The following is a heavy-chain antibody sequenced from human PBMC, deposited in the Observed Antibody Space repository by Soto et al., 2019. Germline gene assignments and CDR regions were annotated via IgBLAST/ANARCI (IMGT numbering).Heavy chain of an antibody. CDR1: GGSLSDYL. D-gene: IGHD6-19*01. V-gene: IGHV4-59*08. Sequence: SATLSLTCVFSGGSLSDYLWSWIRQPPGKGLEWIGYIHHSGSTNYNPSLRSRVTISVDTPKNQFSLNLSSVTAADTAVYYCARLTSGWYSYWGQGTLLTVSS. CDR2: IHHSGST. CDR3: ARLTSGWYSY. J-gene: IGHJ4*02.